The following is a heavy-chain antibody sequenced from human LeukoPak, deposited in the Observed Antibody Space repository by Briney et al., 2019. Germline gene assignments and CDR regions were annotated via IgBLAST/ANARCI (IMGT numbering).Heavy chain of an antibody. CDR3: ARHSPTYYDFDY. J-gene: IGHJ4*02. CDR2: IFHSWST. D-gene: IGHD3-10*01. V-gene: IGHV4-59*08. Sequence: PSETLSLTCTVSGGSISNYYCTWLRQPPGKGLEGIGYIFHSWSTKYNPSLQSRVTISVDTSKNRSSLKLSSVTAADTAVYYCARHSPTYYDFDYWGQGTLVTVSS. CDR1: GGSISNYY.